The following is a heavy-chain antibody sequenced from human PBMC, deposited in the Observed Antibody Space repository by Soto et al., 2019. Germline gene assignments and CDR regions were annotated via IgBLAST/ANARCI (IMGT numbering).Heavy chain of an antibody. J-gene: IGHJ4*02. Sequence: EVQLVESGGGLVKPGGSLRLSCAASGFTFSNAWMSWVRQAPGKGLEWVGRIKRNADGGTADYAAPVKGRFTISRDDSKTTLYRKMNSLKTEDTAVYYCTTAATTVTTIDYWGQGTLVTVSS. CDR2: IKRNADGGTA. CDR3: TTAATTVTTIDY. V-gene: IGHV3-15*01. D-gene: IGHD4-17*01. CDR1: GFTFSNAW.